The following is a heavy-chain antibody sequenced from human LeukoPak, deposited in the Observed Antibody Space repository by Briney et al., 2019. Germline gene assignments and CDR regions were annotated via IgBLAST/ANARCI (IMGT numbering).Heavy chain of an antibody. CDR1: GYSISSGYY. D-gene: IGHD6-13*01. V-gene: IGHV4-38-2*02. CDR3: ARARYSSSWFSRPFDY. Sequence: PSETLSLTCTVSGYSISSGYYWGWIRQPPGKGLEWIGSIYHSGSTYYNPSLKSRVTISVDTSKNQFSLKLSSVTAADTAVYYCARARYSSSWFSRPFDYWGQGTLVTVSS. CDR2: IYHSGST. J-gene: IGHJ4*02.